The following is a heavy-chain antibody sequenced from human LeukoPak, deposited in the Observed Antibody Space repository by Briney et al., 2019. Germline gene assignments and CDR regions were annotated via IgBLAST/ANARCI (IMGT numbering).Heavy chain of an antibody. CDR2: IFYTGTT. V-gene: IGHV4-61*10. D-gene: IGHD5-24*01. CDR3: AGSRIEMATISPADY. Sequence: SETLSLTCTVSGGSISSGSYYWSWIRQPAGKGLEWIGYIFYTGTTNYNPSLKSRVTISVDTSNEQFSLKLTSVTAADSAVYYCAGSRIEMATISPADYWGQGTLVTVSS. CDR1: GGSISSGSYY. J-gene: IGHJ4*02.